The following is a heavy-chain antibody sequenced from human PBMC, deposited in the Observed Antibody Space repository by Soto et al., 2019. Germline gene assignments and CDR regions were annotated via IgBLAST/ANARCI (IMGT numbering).Heavy chain of an antibody. Sequence: EVLLLESGGGLVQPGGSLKLSCEASGFTFNNYAMTWVRQTPGKGLEWVSAISGGGGSTYYADSVKGRFTISRDNSKNALYLQMNSLRVEDTAIYYCARDYNGNRNFDYWGQGTLVTVSS. CDR1: GFTFNNYA. V-gene: IGHV3-23*01. CDR3: ARDYNGNRNFDY. CDR2: ISGGGGST. D-gene: IGHD1-20*01. J-gene: IGHJ4*02.